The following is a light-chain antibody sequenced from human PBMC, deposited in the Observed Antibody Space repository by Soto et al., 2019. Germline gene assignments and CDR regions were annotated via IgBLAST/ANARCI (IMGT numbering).Light chain of an antibody. CDR2: AAS. Sequence: EIVMTQSPATLSVSPGERATLSCRASQSVSSNLAWYQQKPGQAPRLLIYAASTRATGIPARFSGSGSGTEFTLTISSLQSEDFAVYYCQQCNNWPVTFGQGTRLEIK. CDR3: QQCNNWPVT. V-gene: IGKV3-15*01. CDR1: QSVSSN. J-gene: IGKJ5*01.